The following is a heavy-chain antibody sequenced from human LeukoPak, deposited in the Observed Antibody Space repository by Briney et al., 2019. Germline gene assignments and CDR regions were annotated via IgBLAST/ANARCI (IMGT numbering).Heavy chain of an antibody. J-gene: IGHJ6*04. CDR2: IYYNGST. D-gene: IGHD6-19*01. CDR3: ARDLHLWSPQCLGYNFYGMDV. CDR1: GGPIRNDY. V-gene: IGHV4-59*01. Sequence: SETLSLTCTVSGGPIRNDYWTWIRQPPGKGREWSGYIYYNGSTNYNPSLKSRVTVSVDTTKNQFLLKLISVTAADTAVYFCARDLHLWSPQCLGYNFYGMDVWGKGTTVTASS.